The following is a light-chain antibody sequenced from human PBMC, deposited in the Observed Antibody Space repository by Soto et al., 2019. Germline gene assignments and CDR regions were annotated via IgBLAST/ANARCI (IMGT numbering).Light chain of an antibody. CDR3: HQYAASPLT. J-gene: IGKJ3*01. V-gene: IGKV3-20*01. CDR1: QSVGRNY. CDR2: GAS. Sequence: EIVLTQSPGTLSLSPGERATLSCRASQSVGRNYLAWYQQKPGQAPRLLIYGASSRAAGIPDRFSGSGSGTDFTLTVSRLEPEDFAVYYCHQYAASPLTFGPGTKVDIK.